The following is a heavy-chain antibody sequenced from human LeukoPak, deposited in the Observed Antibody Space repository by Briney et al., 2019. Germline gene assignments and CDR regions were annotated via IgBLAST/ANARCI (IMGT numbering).Heavy chain of an antibody. CDR1: GFTFTKYW. V-gene: IGHV3-7*01. J-gene: IGHJ3*01. CDR3: ARKGNAFDV. Sequence: GGSLRLSCAASGFTFTKYWMTWVRQAPGKGLEWVGNIKQDGSDKNYMDSVKGRFTISRDNTKNSVYLQMSSLRAEDTAVYYCARKGNAFDVWGQGTMVTVSS. CDR2: IKQDGSDK.